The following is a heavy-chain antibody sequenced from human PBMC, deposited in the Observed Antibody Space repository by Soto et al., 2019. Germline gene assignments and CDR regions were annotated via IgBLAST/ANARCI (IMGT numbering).Heavy chain of an antibody. V-gene: IGHV3-33*01. CDR3: ARDSLSYYDSSGSDAFDI. CDR1: GFTFSSYG. CDR2: IWYDGSNK. D-gene: IGHD3-22*01. Sequence: PGGSLRLSCAASGFTFSSYGMHWVRQAPGKGLEWVAVIWYDGSNKYYADSVKGRFTISRDNSKNTLYLQMNSLRAEDTAVYYCARDSLSYYDSSGSDAFDIWGQGTMVTVSS. J-gene: IGHJ3*02.